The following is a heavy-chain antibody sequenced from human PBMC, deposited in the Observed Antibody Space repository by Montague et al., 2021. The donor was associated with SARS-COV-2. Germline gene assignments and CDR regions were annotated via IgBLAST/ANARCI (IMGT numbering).Heavy chain of an antibody. CDR2: IHNSGST. J-gene: IGHJ6*02. CDR1: GGSISSYY. D-gene: IGHD3-3*01. Sequence: SETLSLTCTVSGGSISSYYWSWIRQPPGKGLEWIGHIHNSGSTNYNPSXXSRVTISVDTSKNQFSLKLSSVTAADTAVYYCASGKPYVSWSVYYSNGYVSDMDVWGQGTTVTVSS. V-gene: IGHV4-4*09. CDR3: ASGKPYVSWSVYYSNGYVSDMDV.